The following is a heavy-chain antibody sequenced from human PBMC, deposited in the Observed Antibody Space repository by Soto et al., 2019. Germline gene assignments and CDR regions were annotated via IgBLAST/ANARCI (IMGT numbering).Heavy chain of an antibody. V-gene: IGHV1-69*02. J-gene: IGHJ6*02. D-gene: IGHD2-2*03. CDR2: IIPILGIA. CDR3: ASGSPANYYYYGMDV. CDR1: GGTFSSYT. Sequence: ASVKVSCKASGGTFSSYTISWVRQAPGQGLEWMGRIIPILGIANYAQKFQGRVTITADKSTSTAYMELSSLRSEDTAVYYCASGSPANYYYYGMDVWGQGTTVTVSS.